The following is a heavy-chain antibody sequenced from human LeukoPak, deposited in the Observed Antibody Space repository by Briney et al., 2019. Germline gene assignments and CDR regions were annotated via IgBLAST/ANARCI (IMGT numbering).Heavy chain of an antibody. Sequence: SETLSRTCTVSGDSISSNYWSWIRQSPGKGLEWIGYIYDSWRTKYNPTLKSRVTISVDTSKNLFSLKLTSVTAADTAVYYCATCRDEFGDYGFTSWGQGTLVTVSS. J-gene: IGHJ5*02. CDR1: GDSISSNY. CDR3: ATCRDEFGDYGFTS. CDR2: IYDSWRT. V-gene: IGHV4-59*01. D-gene: IGHD4-17*01.